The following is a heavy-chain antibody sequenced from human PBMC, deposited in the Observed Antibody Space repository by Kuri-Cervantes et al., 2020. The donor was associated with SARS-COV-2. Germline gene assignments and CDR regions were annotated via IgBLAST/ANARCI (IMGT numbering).Heavy chain of an antibody. CDR2: IIPIFGTA. Sequence: SVKVSCKASGGTFSSYAISWVRQAPGQGLEWMGGIIPIFGTANYAQKFQGRVTITTDASTSTAYMELSSLRSEDTAMYYCAAADSTYWYSPEYFDYWGQGTLVTVSS. CDR1: GGTFSSYA. CDR3: AAADSTYWYSPEYFDY. V-gene: IGHV1-69*05. J-gene: IGHJ4*02. D-gene: IGHD6-13*01.